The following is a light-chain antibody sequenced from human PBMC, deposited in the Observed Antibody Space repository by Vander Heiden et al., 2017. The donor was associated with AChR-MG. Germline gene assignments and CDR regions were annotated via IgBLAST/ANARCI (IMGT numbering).Light chain of an antibody. J-gene: IGKJ1*01. CDR3: QQYGSSPQT. CDR1: QSVSSSY. CDR2: GAS. Sequence: ELVLTQSPGTLSLSPGERASLYCRASQSVSSSYLAWYQQKPGQAPRLLIYGASGRATGIPDRFSGSGSGTDFTLTISRLEPEDFAVYYCQQYGSSPQTFGQGTKVEIK. V-gene: IGKV3-20*01.